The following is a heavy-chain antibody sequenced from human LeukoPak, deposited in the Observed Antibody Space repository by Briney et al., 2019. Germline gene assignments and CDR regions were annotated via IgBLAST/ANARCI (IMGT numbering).Heavy chain of an antibody. D-gene: IGHD6-19*01. CDR1: GGTFSSYA. J-gene: IGHJ4*02. V-gene: IGHV1-69*05. CDR2: IIPIFGTA. Sequence: SVKVSCKASGGTFSSYAISWVRQTPGQGREWMGGIIPIFGTANYAQKFQGRVTITTDESTSTAYMELSSLRSEDTAVYYCARVSPYSSGWYGCYFDYWGQGTLVTVSS. CDR3: ARVSPYSSGWYGCYFDY.